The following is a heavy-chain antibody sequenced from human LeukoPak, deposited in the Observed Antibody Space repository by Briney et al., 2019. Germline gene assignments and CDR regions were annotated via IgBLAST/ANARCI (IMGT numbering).Heavy chain of an antibody. V-gene: IGHV1-24*01. D-gene: IGHD3-10*01. Sequence: ASVKVSCKVSGYTLTELSMHWVRQAPGKGLEWMGGFDPEDGETIHAQKFQGRVTMTEDTSTDTAYMELSSLRSEDTAVYYCATGNMVRGVIIGAVFDYWGQGTLVTVSS. CDR2: FDPEDGET. CDR1: GYTLTELS. J-gene: IGHJ4*02. CDR3: ATGNMVRGVIIGAVFDY.